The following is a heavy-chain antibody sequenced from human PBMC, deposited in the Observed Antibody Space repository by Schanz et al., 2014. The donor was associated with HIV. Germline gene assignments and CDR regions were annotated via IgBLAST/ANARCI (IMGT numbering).Heavy chain of an antibody. V-gene: IGHV1-2*02. CDR1: GYTFTGYY. Sequence: QVQLAQSGAEVKKPGASVKVSCKASGYTFTGYYMHWVRQAPGQGLEWMGWINPSSGGTNYAQKFQGRVTMTRDTSISTAYMELRRLRSDDTAVYYCARDQNVISMVRGVMGGVDYWGQGTLVTVSS. CDR2: INPSSGGT. CDR3: ARDQNVISMVRGVMGGVDY. J-gene: IGHJ4*02. D-gene: IGHD3-10*01.